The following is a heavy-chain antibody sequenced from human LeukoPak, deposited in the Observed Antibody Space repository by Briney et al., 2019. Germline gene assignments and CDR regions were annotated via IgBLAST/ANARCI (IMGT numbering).Heavy chain of an antibody. CDR2: IYYSGST. D-gene: IGHD5-18*01. CDR3: ARSQLDTAMVNFDY. J-gene: IGHJ4*02. CDR1: GGSISSGGYY. V-gene: IGHV4-31*03. Sequence: PSQTLSLTCTVSGGSISSGGYYWSWIRQHPGKGLEWIGYIYYSGSTYYNPSLKSRVTISVDTSKNQFSLKLSSVTAADTAVYYCARSQLDTAMVNFDYWGQGTLVTVSS.